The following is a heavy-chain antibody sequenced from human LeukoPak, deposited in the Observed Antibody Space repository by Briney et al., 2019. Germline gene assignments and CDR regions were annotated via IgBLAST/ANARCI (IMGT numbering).Heavy chain of an antibody. CDR2: IYHSGST. J-gene: IGHJ4*02. CDR1: XXXXXXXFX. V-gene: IGHV4-38-2*01. Sequence: SXXXXXXXFXWGWIRQPPGKGXXCIGSIYHSGSTYXNPSLKSRVTISVDTXKNQFSLNLSSVTAADTAMYYCXXXXXTXXXXXDYXXXXXLVTVSS. CDR3: XXXXXTXXXXXDY.